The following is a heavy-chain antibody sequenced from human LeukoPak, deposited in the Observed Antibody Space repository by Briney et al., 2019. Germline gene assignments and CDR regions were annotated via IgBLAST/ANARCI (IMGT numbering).Heavy chain of an antibody. CDR1: GFTFSSYW. CDR3: ARVGAAAGTLYYYYGMDV. Sequence: GGSLRLSCAASGFTFSSYWMSWVRQAPGKGLEWVANIKQDESEKYYVDSVKGRFTISRDNAKNSLYLQMNSLRAEDTAVYYCARVGAAAGTLYYYYGMDVWGKGTTVTVSS. CDR2: IKQDESEK. V-gene: IGHV3-7*03. D-gene: IGHD6-13*01. J-gene: IGHJ6*04.